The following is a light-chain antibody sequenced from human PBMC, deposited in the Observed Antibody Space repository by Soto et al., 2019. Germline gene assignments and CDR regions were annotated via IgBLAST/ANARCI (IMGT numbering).Light chain of an antibody. J-gene: IGLJ2*01. CDR2: EVS. Sequence: QSALTQPPSASGSLGQSVTIPCTGTSSDVGDYNYVSWYQQHPGKVPKLMIYEVSKRPSGVPDRFSGSKSGNTASLTVSGVQAEDEADYYCSSFASSPVVFGGGTKLTVL. CDR1: SSDVGDYNY. CDR3: SSFASSPVV. V-gene: IGLV2-8*01.